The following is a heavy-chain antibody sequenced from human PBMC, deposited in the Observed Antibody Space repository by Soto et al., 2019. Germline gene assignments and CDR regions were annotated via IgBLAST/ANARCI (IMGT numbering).Heavy chain of an antibody. CDR2: ISSSGASI. D-gene: IGHD6-13*01. CDR3: VTGGSSSSGGIAAC. Sequence: PGGSLRRSCAASGFTFSGCCMSWYRQAPGNRMGRVSHISSSGASINYADSVNGRFSSPSAKGGNCLSLHMSSMCAEDTAVSYRVTGGSSSSGGIAACWGQGTLVTVSS. V-gene: IGHV3-11*01. J-gene: IGHJ4*02. CDR1: GFTFSGCC.